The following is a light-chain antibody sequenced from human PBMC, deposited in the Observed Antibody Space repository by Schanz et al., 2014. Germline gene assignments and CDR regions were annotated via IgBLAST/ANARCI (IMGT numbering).Light chain of an antibody. CDR1: QSVSSN. J-gene: IGKJ2*01. Sequence: EIVLTQSPDTLSLSPGERATLSCRASQSVSSNLAWYQQKVGQAPRLLIYGPSTRATGIPARFSGSGSGTEFTLTISSLQSDDFATYYCQHETFGQGTKLEIK. CDR3: QHET. CDR2: GPS. V-gene: IGKV3-15*01.